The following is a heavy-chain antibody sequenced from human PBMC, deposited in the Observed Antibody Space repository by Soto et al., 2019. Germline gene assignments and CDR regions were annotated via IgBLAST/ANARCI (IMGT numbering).Heavy chain of an antibody. J-gene: IGHJ4*02. CDR3: ANARGYSYGFDY. Sequence: LRLSCAASGFTFSSYAMSWVRQAPGKGLEWVSGISGSGGSTYYADSVKGRFTISRDNSKNTLYLQMNSLRAEDTAVYYCANARGYSYGFDYWGQGTLVTVSS. V-gene: IGHV3-23*01. CDR2: ISGSGGST. D-gene: IGHD5-18*01. CDR1: GFTFSSYA.